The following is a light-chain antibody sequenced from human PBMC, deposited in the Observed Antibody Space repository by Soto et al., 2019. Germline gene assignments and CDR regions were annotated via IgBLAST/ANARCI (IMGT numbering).Light chain of an antibody. CDR2: GAS. CDR1: QNVNNNY. J-gene: IGKJ2*01. CDR3: QQYGSSPGT. V-gene: IGKV3-20*01. Sequence: VLTQSPGTLSLSPGERATLSCRASQNVNNNYLAWYQQKPGQAPRLLIRGASSRANGLPDRFSGSGSGTAFTLTISRLEPEDFAVYYCQQYGSSPGTFGQGTKLEIK.